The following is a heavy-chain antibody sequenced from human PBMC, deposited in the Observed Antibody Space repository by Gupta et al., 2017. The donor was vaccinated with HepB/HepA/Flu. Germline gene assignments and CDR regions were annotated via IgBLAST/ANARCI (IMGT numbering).Heavy chain of an antibody. CDR1: GFTFSDYY. V-gene: IGHV3-11*04. Sequence: QVQLVESGGGLVKPGGSLRLSCAASGFTFSDYYMTWIRQAPGKGLEWISDISSSGITIYYADSVKGRFTISRDNAKNSLYLQMNSLRVEDTAVYYCARDVVTGSLPNYMDVWGKGTTVTVSS. CDR3: ARDVVTGSLPNYMDV. D-gene: IGHD7-27*01. J-gene: IGHJ6*03. CDR2: ISSSGITI.